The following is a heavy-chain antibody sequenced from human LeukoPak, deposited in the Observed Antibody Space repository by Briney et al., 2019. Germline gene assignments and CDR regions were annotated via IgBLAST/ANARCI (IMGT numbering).Heavy chain of an antibody. D-gene: IGHD3-9*01. CDR2: INPNSGVT. CDR1: GYTFTDDY. CDR3: ARSPDILTGENFDY. V-gene: IGHV1-2*02. J-gene: IGHJ4*02. Sequence: GASVKVSCKASGYTFTDDYVHWVRQAPGQGLEWMGWINPNSGVTNYAQKFQGRVTMTRDRSISTAYMELSRLRSDDTAVYYCARSPDILTGENFDYWGQGTLVTVSS.